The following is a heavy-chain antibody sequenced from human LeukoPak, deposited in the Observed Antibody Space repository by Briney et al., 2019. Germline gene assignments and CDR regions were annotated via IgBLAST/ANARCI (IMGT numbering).Heavy chain of an antibody. D-gene: IGHD3-3*01. CDR2: IHHSEST. V-gene: IGHV4-38-2*02. CDR1: GYSISSGYY. CDR3: ARDPGYDFWSGQKGWFDP. J-gene: IGHJ5*02. Sequence: SETPSLTRSVSGYSISSGYYWGWIRQSPGKGLEWIGTIHHSESTDYNPSLKSRVTISLHPSKNQFSLKLSSVTAADTAVYYCARDPGYDFWSGQKGWFDPWGQGTLVTVSS.